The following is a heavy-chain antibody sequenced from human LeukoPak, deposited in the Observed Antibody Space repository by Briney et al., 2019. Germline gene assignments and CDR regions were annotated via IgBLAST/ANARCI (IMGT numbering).Heavy chain of an antibody. J-gene: IGHJ4*02. Sequence: GGSLRLPCAASGFTFSSYGMHWVRQAPGKGLEWVAVIWYDGSNKYYADSVKGRFTISRDNSKNTLYLQMNSLRAEDTAVYYCARAPNIVVVPAAPDYWGQGTLVTVSS. V-gene: IGHV3-33*01. CDR2: IWYDGSNK. CDR1: GFTFSSYG. D-gene: IGHD2-2*01. CDR3: ARAPNIVVVPAAPDY.